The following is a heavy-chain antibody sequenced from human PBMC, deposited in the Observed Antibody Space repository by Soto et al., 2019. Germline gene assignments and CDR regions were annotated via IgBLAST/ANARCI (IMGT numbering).Heavy chain of an antibody. CDR3: AHSLIGYYYDSSGSNWFDP. CDR1: GFSLSTSGVG. V-gene: IGHV2-5*02. D-gene: IGHD3-22*01. J-gene: IGHJ5*02. CDR2: IYWDDDK. Sequence: SGPTLVNPTQTLTLTCTFSGFSLSTSGVGVGWIRQPPGKALEWLALIYWDDDKRYSPSLKNRLTITKDTSKNQVVLTMTNMDPVDTATYYCAHSLIGYYYDSSGSNWFDPWGQGTLVTVSS.